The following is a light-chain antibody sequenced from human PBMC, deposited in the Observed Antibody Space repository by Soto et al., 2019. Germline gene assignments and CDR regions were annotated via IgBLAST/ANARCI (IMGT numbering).Light chain of an antibody. CDR2: DAS. V-gene: IGKV3-11*01. J-gene: IGKJ4*01. Sequence: EIVLTQSPATLSLSPGERATLSCRASQSVSNYLAWFQQKPGQAPRLLIYDASNRATGIPARFSGSGSGTEFTLTISSLEAEDFAVYYCQQRSSWPLLTFGGGTKLEI. CDR1: QSVSNY. CDR3: QQRSSWPLLT.